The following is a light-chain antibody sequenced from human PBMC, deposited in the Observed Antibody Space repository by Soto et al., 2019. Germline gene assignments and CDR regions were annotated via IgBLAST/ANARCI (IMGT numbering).Light chain of an antibody. J-gene: IGKJ1*01. CDR3: QQYNSSPWT. CDR1: QSISSW. Sequence: DIQMTQSPSTLSASVGDRVTITCRASQSISSWLAWYQQKPGKAPKLLIYKAYSLKSGVPSRFSGSGSGTEFTLTISSLQPDDFATYYCQQYNSSPWTFGQGTKVEIK. CDR2: KAY. V-gene: IGKV1-5*03.